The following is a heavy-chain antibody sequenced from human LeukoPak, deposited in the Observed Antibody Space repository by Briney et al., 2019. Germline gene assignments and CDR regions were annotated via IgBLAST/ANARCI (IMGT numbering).Heavy chain of an antibody. D-gene: IGHD2-2*01. Sequence: PGGSLRLSCKASGITFRIHGMFWVRQAPGKGLEWVASIRYDGSRQFYADSVKGRFTISRDNSRNTVDVQMNSLRAEDTAVYYCARDLEDIVVVPAAIVPRRMELPSVHYYYYMDVWGKGTTVTVSS. V-gene: IGHV3-30*02. CDR1: GITFRIHG. CDR3: ARDLEDIVVVPAAIVPRRMELPSVHYYYYMDV. CDR2: IRYDGSRQ. J-gene: IGHJ6*03.